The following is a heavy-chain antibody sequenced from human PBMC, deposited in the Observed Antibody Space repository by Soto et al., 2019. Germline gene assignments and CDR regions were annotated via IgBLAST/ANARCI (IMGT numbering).Heavy chain of an antibody. CDR2: IYYSGST. Sequence: SETLSLTCTVSGGSISSYYWSWIRQPPGKGLEWIGYIYYSGSTNYNPSLKSRVTISVDTSKNQFSLKLSSVTAADTAMYYCARGAITFGGVIVKPAFDIWGQGTMVTVSS. CDR3: ARGAITFGGVIVKPAFDI. D-gene: IGHD3-16*02. CDR1: GGSISSYY. V-gene: IGHV4-59*01. J-gene: IGHJ3*02.